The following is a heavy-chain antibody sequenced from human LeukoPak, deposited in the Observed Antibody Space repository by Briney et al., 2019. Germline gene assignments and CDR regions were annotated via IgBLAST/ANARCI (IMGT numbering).Heavy chain of an antibody. D-gene: IGHD3-22*01. CDR3: ARDQVDYEIPDHFDY. J-gene: IGHJ4*02. V-gene: IGHV4-30-2*01. CDR1: GDSISSSTCN. CDR2: ISQSGNS. Sequence: SQTLSLTCKVSGDSISSSTCNWSWIRQPPGKGLEWIGYISQSGNSYFTPSLQSRATISVDRSKNHFSLTLISVTAADTAVYYCARDQVDYEIPDHFDYWGKGTLVTVSS.